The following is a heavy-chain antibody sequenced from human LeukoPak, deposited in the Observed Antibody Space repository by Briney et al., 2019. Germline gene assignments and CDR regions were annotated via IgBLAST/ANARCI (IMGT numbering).Heavy chain of an antibody. CDR2: INHSGST. CDR3: ARAKVVVATFYYSHGMDV. V-gene: IGHV4-34*01. D-gene: IGHD2-15*01. Sequence: SETLSLTCAVYGGSFSGYYWSWIRQPPGKGLEWIGEINHSGSTNYNPSLKSRVTISVDTSKNQFSLRLNSVTAADTAVYFCARAKVVVATFYYSHGMDVWGHGTMVTVSS. J-gene: IGHJ6*02. CDR1: GGSFSGYY.